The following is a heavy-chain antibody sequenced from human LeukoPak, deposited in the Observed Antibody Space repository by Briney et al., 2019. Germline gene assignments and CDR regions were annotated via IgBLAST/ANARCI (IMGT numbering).Heavy chain of an antibody. V-gene: IGHV3-23*01. CDR1: GFTFSSYA. CDR3: AKDLDGGYCSSTSCSRFDY. J-gene: IGHJ4*02. CDR2: ISGSGGST. D-gene: IGHD2-2*01. Sequence: GESLRLSCAASGFTFSSYAMSWVRQAPGKGLEWVSAISGSGGSTYYADSVKGRFTISRDNSKNTLYLQMNSLRAEDTAVYYCAKDLDGGYCSSTSCSRFDYWGQGTLVTVSS.